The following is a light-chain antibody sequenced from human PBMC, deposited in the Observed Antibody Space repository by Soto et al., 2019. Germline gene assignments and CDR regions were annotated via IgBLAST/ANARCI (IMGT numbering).Light chain of an antibody. J-gene: IGKJ1*01. Sequence: DIQMTQSPSSLSASVGDRVTITFLASQGISTYLNWYQQRPGKAPKLLIYAASSLQSGVPSRFSGSGSGTDFTLTINSLQPEDFATYYCQQSYSNFRTFGQGAKVDIK. V-gene: IGKV1-39*01. CDR3: QQSYSNFRT. CDR1: QGISTY. CDR2: AAS.